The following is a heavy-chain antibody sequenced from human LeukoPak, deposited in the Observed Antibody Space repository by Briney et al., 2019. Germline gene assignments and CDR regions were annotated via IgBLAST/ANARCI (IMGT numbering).Heavy chain of an antibody. V-gene: IGHV3-23*01. D-gene: IGHD1-26*01. Sequence: PGGSLRLSCAASGFTFSSYAMSWVPQAPGKGLEWVSAISGSGGSTYYADSVKGRFTISRDNSKNTLYLQMNSLRAEDTAVYYCAKDLGLVGAKLGTFVFDYWGQGTLVTVSS. CDR1: GFTFSSYA. J-gene: IGHJ4*02. CDR2: ISGSGGST. CDR3: AKDLGLVGAKLGTFVFDY.